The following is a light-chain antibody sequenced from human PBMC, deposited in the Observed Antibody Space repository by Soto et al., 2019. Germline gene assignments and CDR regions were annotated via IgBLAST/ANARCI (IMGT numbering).Light chain of an antibody. J-gene: IGLJ3*02. Sequence: NFMLTQPHSVSESTGKTVTISCTRSSGNIASNYVQWYQQRPGSAPTTVIYEDNLRPSGVPDRFSGSIDRSSNSASLTISGLKTEDEADYFCQSYGSGIQGVFGGGTKLTVL. V-gene: IGLV6-57*04. CDR3: QSYGSGIQGV. CDR1: SGNIASNY. CDR2: EDN.